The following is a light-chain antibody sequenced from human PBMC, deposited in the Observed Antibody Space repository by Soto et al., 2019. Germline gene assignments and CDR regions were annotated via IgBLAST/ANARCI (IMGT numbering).Light chain of an antibody. CDR3: AAWDGSLSAWM. J-gene: IGLJ3*02. CDR2: GSN. V-gene: IGLV1-47*02. Sequence: QSVLTQPPSASGTPGQRVTISCSGSSSNIGSNYVYWYQQFTGTAPKLLIDGSNQRPSGVPDRFYGSKSGTTASLAISGLRSEDEAHYYCAAWDGSLSAWMFGGGTKLTVL. CDR1: SSNIGSNY.